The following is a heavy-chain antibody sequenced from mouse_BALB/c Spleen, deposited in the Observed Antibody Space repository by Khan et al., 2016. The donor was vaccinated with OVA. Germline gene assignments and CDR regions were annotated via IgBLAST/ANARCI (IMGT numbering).Heavy chain of an antibody. CDR2: IWGGGST. Sequence: QMQLEESGPGLVAPSQSLSITCTVSGFSLTNYGVTWVRQPPGKGLEWLGVIWGGGSTNFHSALISRLSINKDNSKSQVFLKLNSLHTDDTATYYCAKPNYYGSRPYYYAMDYWGQGTSVTVSS. CDR3: AKPNYYGSRPYYYAMDY. D-gene: IGHD1-1*01. J-gene: IGHJ4*01. CDR1: GFSLTNYG. V-gene: IGHV2-3*01.